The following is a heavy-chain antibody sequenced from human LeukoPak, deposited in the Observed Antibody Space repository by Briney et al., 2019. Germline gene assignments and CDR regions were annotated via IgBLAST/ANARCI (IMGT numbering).Heavy chain of an antibody. CDR2: MNPKSGNT. D-gene: IGHD2-15*01. Sequence: GASVKVSCKASGYTFTSYDINWVRQATGQGLEWMGWMNPKSGNTGYAQEFWGGVTMTRNTSISTAYMELSSLRSEDTAVYYCARFQCSGGSCYSGTYYYMDVWGKGTTVTVSS. J-gene: IGHJ6*03. CDR3: ARFQCSGGSCYSGTYYYMDV. V-gene: IGHV1-8*01. CDR1: GYTFTSYD.